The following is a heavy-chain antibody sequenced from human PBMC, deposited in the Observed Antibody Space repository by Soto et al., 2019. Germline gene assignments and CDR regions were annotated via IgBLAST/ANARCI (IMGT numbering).Heavy chain of an antibody. J-gene: IGHJ5*02. CDR3: ARGRTAMVMEYNWFDP. CDR1: GDTISTGGYT. CDR2: TYHSGNP. D-gene: IGHD5-18*01. V-gene: IGHV4-30-2*01. Sequence: SETLSLTCDVSGDTISTGGYTWAWIRQPPGKALEWIGHTYHSGNPYYNPSLKSRVIISVDRSKNQFSLKLSSVTAADTAVYYCARGRTAMVMEYNWFDPWGQGTLVTVSS.